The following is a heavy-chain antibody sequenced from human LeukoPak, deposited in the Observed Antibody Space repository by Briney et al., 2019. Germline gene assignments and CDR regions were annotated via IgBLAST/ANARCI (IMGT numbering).Heavy chain of an antibody. Sequence: SVKVSYKASGGTFSSYAISWVRQAPGQGLEWMGGIIPIFGTANYAQKFQGRVTITADESTSTAYMELSSLRSEDTAVYYCAREGGSGDAFDIWGQGTMVTVSS. J-gene: IGHJ3*02. CDR1: GGTFSSYA. V-gene: IGHV1-69*13. CDR3: AREGGSGDAFDI. CDR2: IIPIFGTA.